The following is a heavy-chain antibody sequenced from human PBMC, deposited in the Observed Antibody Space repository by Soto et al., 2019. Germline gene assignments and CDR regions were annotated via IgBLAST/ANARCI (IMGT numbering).Heavy chain of an antibody. Sequence: SETLSLTCTVSGGSVSSGSYYWSWIRQPPGKGLEWIGYIYYSGSTNYNPSLKSRVTISVDTSKNQFSLKLSSVTAADTAVYYCARGTVVVTAKNWFDPWGQGTMVTVYS. V-gene: IGHV4-61*01. CDR1: GGSVSSGSYY. J-gene: IGHJ5*02. CDR2: IYYSGST. D-gene: IGHD2-21*02. CDR3: ARGTVVVTAKNWFDP.